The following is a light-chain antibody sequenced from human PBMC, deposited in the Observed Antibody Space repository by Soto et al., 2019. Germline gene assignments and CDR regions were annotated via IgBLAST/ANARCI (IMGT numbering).Light chain of an antibody. J-gene: IGKJ4*01. CDR2: LAS. Sequence: IQLTQSPPSLSASVGDRATLTCRASQVISKYLAWYQQKPGTAPKLLIYLASTLQGGVPSRFSGSGSGTDFSLTISSLKPEDVATYYCQYLNSFPLTFGGGTKVDIK. V-gene: IGKV1-9*01. CDR1: QVISKY. CDR3: QYLNSFPLT.